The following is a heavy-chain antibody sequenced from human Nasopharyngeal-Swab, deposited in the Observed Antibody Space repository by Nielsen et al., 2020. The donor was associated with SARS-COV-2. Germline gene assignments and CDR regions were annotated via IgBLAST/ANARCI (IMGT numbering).Heavy chain of an antibody. V-gene: IGHV4-59*13. D-gene: IGHD3-16*02. CDR2: IYYSGST. CDR3: ARVRNDYVWGSYRYNTYDAFDI. Sequence: SETLSLTCTVSGGSISSYYWSWIRQPPGKGLEWIGYIYYSGSTNYNPSLESRVTISVDTSKNQFSLKLTSVTAADTAVYYCARVRNDYVWGSYRYNTYDAFDIWGQGTMVTVSS. J-gene: IGHJ3*02. CDR1: GGSISSYY.